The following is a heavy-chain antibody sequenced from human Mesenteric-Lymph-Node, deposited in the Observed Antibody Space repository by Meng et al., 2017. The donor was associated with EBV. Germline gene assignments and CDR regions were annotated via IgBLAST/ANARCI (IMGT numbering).Heavy chain of an antibody. CDR1: GLTFRDSY. J-gene: IGHJ5*02. D-gene: IGHD4-11*01. V-gene: IGHV3-11*01. Sequence: QVHLVESGGGLVKPGGSLILSCAVSGLTFRDSYISWIRQAPGKGLEWISYISTTGSNIYYADSVKGRFTISRDNVNNSVHLQMNSLRVEDTAIYYCTRDYGDYPPFDPGGQGTLVTVSS. CDR3: TRDYGDYPPFDP. CDR2: ISTTGSNI.